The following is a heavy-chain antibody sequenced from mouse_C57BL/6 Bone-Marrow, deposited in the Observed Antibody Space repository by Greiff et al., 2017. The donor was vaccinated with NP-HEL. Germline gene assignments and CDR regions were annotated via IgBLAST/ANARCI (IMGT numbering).Heavy chain of an antibody. V-gene: IGHV2-2*01. CDR3: ASIYYDYGAY. CDR1: GFSLTSYG. J-gene: IGHJ3*01. Sequence: VMLVESGPGLVQPSQSLSITCTVSGFSLTSYGVHWVRQSPGKGLEWLGVIWSGGSTDYNAAFISRLSISKDNSKSQVFFKMNSLQADDTAIYYCASIYYDYGAYWGQGTLVTVSA. CDR2: IWSGGST. D-gene: IGHD2-4*01.